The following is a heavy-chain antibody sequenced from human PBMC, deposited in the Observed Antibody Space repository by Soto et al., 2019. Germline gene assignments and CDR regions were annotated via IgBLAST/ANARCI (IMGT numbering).Heavy chain of an antibody. CDR3: ARGGASSKWLDP. J-gene: IGHJ5*02. Sequence: PSETLSLTCSVSGGSVSWDYWSWIRQPPGKGLEWIGLLYNSGTTIYNPSLRSRVTISEDTSKNQFSLQLTSVTAADTAVYYCARGGASSKWLDPWGQGTLVTVSS. V-gene: IGHV4-59*02. D-gene: IGHD3-10*01. CDR2: LYNSGTT. CDR1: GGSVSWDY.